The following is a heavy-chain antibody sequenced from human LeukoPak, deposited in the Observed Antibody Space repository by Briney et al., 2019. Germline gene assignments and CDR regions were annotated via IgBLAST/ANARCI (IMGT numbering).Heavy chain of an antibody. V-gene: IGHV1-18*01. CDR1: GYTFTSYG. Sequence: RWASVKVSCKASGYTFTSYGISWVRQAPGQGLEWMGWISAYNGNTNYAQKLQGRVTMTTDTSPSTAYMELRSLRSDDTAVYYCARDPKNSIGRKWIDYWGQGTLVTVSS. J-gene: IGHJ4*02. CDR2: ISAYNGNT. D-gene: IGHD3-22*01. CDR3: ARDPKNSIGRKWIDY.